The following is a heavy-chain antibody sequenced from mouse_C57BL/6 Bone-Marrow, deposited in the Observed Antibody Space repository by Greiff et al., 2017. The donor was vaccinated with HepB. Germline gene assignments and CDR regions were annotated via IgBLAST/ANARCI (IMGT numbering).Heavy chain of an antibody. Sequence: EVKLQQSGPELVKPGASVKMSCKASGYTFTDYNMHWVKQSHGKSLEWIGYINPNNGGTSYNQKFKGKATLTVNKSSSTAYMELRSLTSEDSAVYYCASKDPDGYYEDWFAYWGQGTLVTVSA. D-gene: IGHD2-3*01. V-gene: IGHV1-22*01. CDR2: INPNNGGT. J-gene: IGHJ3*01. CDR3: ASKDPDGYYEDWFAY. CDR1: GYTFTDYN.